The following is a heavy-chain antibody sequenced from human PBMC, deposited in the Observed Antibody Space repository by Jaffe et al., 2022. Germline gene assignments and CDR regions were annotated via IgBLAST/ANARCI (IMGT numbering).Heavy chain of an antibody. D-gene: IGHD2-2*02. CDR3: ARERVVVVPAAIYEGLFGANWFDP. Sequence: QVQLQESGPGLVKPSETLSLTCTVSGGSISSYYWSWIRQPPGKGLEWIGYIYYSGSTNYNPSLKSRVTISVDTSKNQFSLKLSSVTAADTAVYYCARERVVVVPAAIYEGLFGANWFDPWGQGTLVTVSS. CDR2: IYYSGST. J-gene: IGHJ5*02. CDR1: GGSISSYY. V-gene: IGHV4-59*01.